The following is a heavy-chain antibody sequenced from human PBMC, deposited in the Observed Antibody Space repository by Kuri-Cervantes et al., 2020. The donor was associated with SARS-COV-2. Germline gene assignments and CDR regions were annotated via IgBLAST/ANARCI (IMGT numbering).Heavy chain of an antibody. Sequence: SQTLSLTCALPGDSVSSNSAAWNWIRQSPSRGLEWLGRTYYRSKWYNDYAVSVKSRITINPDTSKNQFSLKLSSVTAADTAVYYCVKGGARITNSGVVIANWFDPWGQGTLVTVSS. V-gene: IGHV6-1*01. CDR3: VKGGARITNSGVVIANWFDP. CDR2: TYYRSKWYN. J-gene: IGHJ5*02. CDR1: GDSVSSNSAA. D-gene: IGHD3-3*01.